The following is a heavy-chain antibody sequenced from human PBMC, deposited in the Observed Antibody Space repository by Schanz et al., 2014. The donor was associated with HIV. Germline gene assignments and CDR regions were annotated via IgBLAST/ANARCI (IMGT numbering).Heavy chain of an antibody. CDR1: GFTFSSYG. J-gene: IGHJ4*02. CDR3: AKDQGDVTGTPFDY. CDR2: ISYHGTNK. Sequence: QVQLVESGGALVQPGGSLRLSCAASGFTFSSYGMHWVRQAPGKGLEWVAVISYHGTNKYYADSVKGRFTISRDNSKNTLYLQMNSLRAEDTAVYYCAKDQGDVTGTPFDYWGQGTLVTVSS. V-gene: IGHV3-30*18. D-gene: IGHD1-20*01.